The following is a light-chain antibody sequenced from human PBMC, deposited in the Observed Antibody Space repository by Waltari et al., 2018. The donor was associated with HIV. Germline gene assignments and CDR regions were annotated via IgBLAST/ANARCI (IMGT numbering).Light chain of an antibody. Sequence: EIVMLQSPATLSVSPGERATLSCRASQSVSSKLAWYQQKPGQAPRLLIYGASTRSTGIPGRFSGSESGTEFILTISSLQSEDCAVYYCQQYYKSPLTFGQGTRLEIK. V-gene: IGKV3D-15*01. CDR1: QSVSSK. CDR3: QQYYKSPLT. J-gene: IGKJ5*01. CDR2: GAS.